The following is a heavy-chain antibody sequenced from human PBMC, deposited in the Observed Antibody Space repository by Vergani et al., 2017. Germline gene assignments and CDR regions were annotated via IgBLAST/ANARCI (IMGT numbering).Heavy chain of an antibody. CDR2: ISAYNGNT. V-gene: IGHV1-18*04. D-gene: IGHD5-24*01. CDR1: GYTFTSYG. Sequence: VQLVESGAEVKKPGASVKVSCKASGYTFTSYGISWVRQAPGQGLEWMGWISAYNGNTNYAQKLQGRVTMTTETSTSTAYMELRSLRSDDTAVYYCARDDQLEMATTVFDYWGQGTLVTVSS. CDR3: ARDDQLEMATTVFDY. J-gene: IGHJ4*02.